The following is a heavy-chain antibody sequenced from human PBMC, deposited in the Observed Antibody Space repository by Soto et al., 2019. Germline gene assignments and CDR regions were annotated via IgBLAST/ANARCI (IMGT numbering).Heavy chain of an antibody. CDR1: GFTFGTFA. V-gene: IGHV3-23*01. CDR2: ISGSGGNI. J-gene: IGHJ4*02. Sequence: PGGSLRLSCAASGFTFGTFAMTWVRQAPGKGLEWVSGISGSGGNIYYADSEKGRFTISRDNSKNKLYLQMNTLRAEDTAVFYCAKDKSYESGGYYVRNFDYWGQGTLVTVSS. CDR3: AKDKSYESGGYYVRNFDY. D-gene: IGHD3-22*01.